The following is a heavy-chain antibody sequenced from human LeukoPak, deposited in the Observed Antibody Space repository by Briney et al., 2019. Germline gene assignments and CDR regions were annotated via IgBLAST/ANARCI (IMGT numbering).Heavy chain of an antibody. V-gene: IGHV3-53*01. CDR3: ARDYYDSSGYYTFDY. D-gene: IGHD3-22*01. CDR1: GFTVSSNY. CDR2: IYSGGST. J-gene: IGHJ4*02. Sequence: GGSLRLSCAASGFTVSSNYMSWARQAPGKGLEWVSAIYSGGSTYYADSVKGRFTISRDNSKNTLYFQMNSLRAEDTAVYYCARDYYDSSGYYTFDYWGQGTLVTVSS.